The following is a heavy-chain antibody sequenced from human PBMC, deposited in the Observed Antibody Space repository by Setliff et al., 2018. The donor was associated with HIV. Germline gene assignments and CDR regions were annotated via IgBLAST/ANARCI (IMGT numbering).Heavy chain of an antibody. D-gene: IGHD3-3*01. CDR1: GYSISSGYY. V-gene: IGHV4-38-2*02. J-gene: IGHJ3*01. Sequence: PSETLSLTCTVSGYSISSGYYWGWIRQPPGKGLEWIGSIYHSGSTYYNPSLKSRVTISVDTSKNQFSLKLSSVTAADTAVYFCARPLTTSYNFWGDAFALWGQGTMVTVSS. CDR2: IYHSGST. CDR3: ARPLTTSYNFWGDAFAL.